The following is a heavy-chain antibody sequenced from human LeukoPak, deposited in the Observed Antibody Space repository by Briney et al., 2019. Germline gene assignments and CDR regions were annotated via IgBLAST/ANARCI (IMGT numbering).Heavy chain of an antibody. Sequence: SGPTLAKPTQTLTLTCTFSGFSLSTSGVGVGWIRRPPGKALEWLALIYWDDDKRYSPSLKSRLTITKDTSKNQVVLTMTNMDPVDTATYYCAHRRGAHPIDYWGQGTLVTVSS. J-gene: IGHJ4*02. V-gene: IGHV2-5*02. CDR2: IYWDDDK. D-gene: IGHD3-16*01. CDR1: GFSLSTSGVG. CDR3: AHRRGAHPIDY.